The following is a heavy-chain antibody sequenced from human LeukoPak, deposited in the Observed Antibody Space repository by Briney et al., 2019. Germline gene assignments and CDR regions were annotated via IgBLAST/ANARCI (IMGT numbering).Heavy chain of an antibody. Sequence: ASVKVSCKASGYTFSNYGVTWVRQAPGQGLECMGWISAYNGNTDYAQKFQGRVTMTTDTSTSTAYMDLRSLTSDDAAVYYCARGVDNGADFSRGWHFDHWGQGTLVTVSS. CDR1: GYTFSNYG. D-gene: IGHD6-19*01. J-gene: IGHJ4*02. CDR2: ISAYNGNT. CDR3: ARGVDNGADFSRGWHFDH. V-gene: IGHV1-18*01.